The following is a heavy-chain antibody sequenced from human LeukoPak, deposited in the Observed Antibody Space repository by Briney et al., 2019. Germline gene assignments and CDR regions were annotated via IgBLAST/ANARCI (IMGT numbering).Heavy chain of an antibody. V-gene: IGHV6-1*01. J-gene: IGHJ4*02. CDR2: TYYRSKWSN. D-gene: IGHD6-19*01. Sequence: SQTLSLTCAISGDSVSSNSATWNWIRQSPSRGLEWLGRTYYRSKWSNDYAVSVKSRITINPDTSKNQISLQLNSVTPEATAVYYCARDWYSSGWYRFDYWGQGTLVTVSS. CDR3: ARDWYSSGWYRFDY. CDR1: GDSVSSNSAT.